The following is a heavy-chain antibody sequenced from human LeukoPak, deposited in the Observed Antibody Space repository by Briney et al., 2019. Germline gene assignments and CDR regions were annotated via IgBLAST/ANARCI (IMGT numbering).Heavy chain of an antibody. Sequence: SEALSLTCTVSGGSISSSYWSWIRQPPGKGLEWIGYIHYSGNTNCNPSLKSRVTISVDTSKNQFSLKLSSATAADTAVYYCARDVRYHFDAFDIWGQGTMVTVSS. D-gene: IGHD2-2*01. V-gene: IGHV4-59*01. CDR2: IHYSGNT. J-gene: IGHJ3*02. CDR3: ARDVRYHFDAFDI. CDR1: GGSISSSY.